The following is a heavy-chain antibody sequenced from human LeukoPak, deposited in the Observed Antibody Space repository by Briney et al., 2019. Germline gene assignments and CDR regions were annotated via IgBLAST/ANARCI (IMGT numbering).Heavy chain of an antibody. CDR1: GITLSNYG. Sequence: GGSLRLSCAVSGITLSNYGMSWVRQAPGKGLGWVAGISGSGGSTNYADSVKGRFTISRDNPKNTLYLQMNGLRAEDTAVYFCAKRGVVIRIILIGFHKEANYFDSWGQGDLVTVSS. V-gene: IGHV3-23*01. CDR3: AKRGVVIRIILIGFHKEANYFDS. CDR2: ISGSGGST. J-gene: IGHJ4*02. D-gene: IGHD3-10*01.